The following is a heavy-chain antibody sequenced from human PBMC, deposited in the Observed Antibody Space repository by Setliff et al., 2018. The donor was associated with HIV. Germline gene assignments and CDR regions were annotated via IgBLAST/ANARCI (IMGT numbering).Heavy chain of an antibody. CDR2: IYYSGST. J-gene: IGHJ6*02. Sequence: SETLSLTCTVSGGSISSNSYYWGWFRQPPGKGLEWIGYIYYSGSTYYNPSLKSRVTISVDTSKNQFSLKLSSVTAADTAVYYCARDSRDYHYYYYFAMDVWGQGTTVTVSS. V-gene: IGHV4-30-4*08. CDR1: GGSISSNSYY. D-gene: IGHD4-17*01. CDR3: ARDSRDYHYYYYFAMDV.